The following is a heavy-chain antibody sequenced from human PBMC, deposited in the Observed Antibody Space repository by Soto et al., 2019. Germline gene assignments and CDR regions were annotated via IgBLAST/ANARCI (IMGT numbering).Heavy chain of an antibody. J-gene: IGHJ4*02. D-gene: IGHD3-22*01. Sequence: PGGSLRLSCAASGFTFSSYAMHWVRQAPGKGLEWVAVISYDGSNKYYADSVKGRFTISRDNSKNTLYLQMNSLRAEDTAVYYCASPKNYDSSGYLFDYWGQGTLVTVSS. CDR1: GFTFSSYA. CDR2: ISYDGSNK. CDR3: ASPKNYDSSGYLFDY. V-gene: IGHV3-30-3*01.